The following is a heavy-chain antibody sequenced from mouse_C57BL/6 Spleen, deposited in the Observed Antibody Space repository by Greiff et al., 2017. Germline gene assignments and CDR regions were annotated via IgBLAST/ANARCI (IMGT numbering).Heavy chain of an antibody. J-gene: IGHJ3*01. CDR2: INPNNGGT. V-gene: IGHV1-22*01. Sequence: VQLQQSGPELVKPGASVKMSCKASGYTFTDYNMHWVKQSHGKSLEWIGYINPNNGGTSYNQKFKGKATLTVTKSSSTAYMELRSLTSEDSAVYYCARSLYGSSPAWFAYWGQGTLVTVSA. CDR3: ARSLYGSSPAWFAY. CDR1: GYTFTDYN. D-gene: IGHD1-1*01.